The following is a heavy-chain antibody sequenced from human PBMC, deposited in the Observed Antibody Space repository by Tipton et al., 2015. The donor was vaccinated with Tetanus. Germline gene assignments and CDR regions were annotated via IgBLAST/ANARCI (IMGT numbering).Heavy chain of an antibody. Sequence: SLRLSCVASGFTFSNSGMHWVRQAPGKGLEWVAIISYDGNYQSYAESVKGRFTISRDNSNSTLFLQMNGLRAEDTAVYYCIYTISCSAFDYWGQGSLVTVSS. D-gene: IGHD2-2*01. J-gene: IGHJ4*02. V-gene: IGHV3-30*03. CDR3: IYTISCSAFDY. CDR2: ISYDGNYQ. CDR1: GFTFSNSG.